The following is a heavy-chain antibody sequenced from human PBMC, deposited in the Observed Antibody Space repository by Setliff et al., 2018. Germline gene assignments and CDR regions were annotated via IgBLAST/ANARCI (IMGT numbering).Heavy chain of an antibody. V-gene: IGHV3-7*03. Sequence: PGESLKISCAASEFTFTNYWMAWVRQAPGKGLEWVATIKDDGTAKYHVGSVQGRFTISRDNAKNSLYLQMNSLRVEDTAVYYCATDQGYWTYNIWGQGTMVTVSS. D-gene: IGHD2-15*01. CDR3: ATDQGYWTYNI. J-gene: IGHJ3*02. CDR1: EFTFTNYW. CDR2: IKDDGTAK.